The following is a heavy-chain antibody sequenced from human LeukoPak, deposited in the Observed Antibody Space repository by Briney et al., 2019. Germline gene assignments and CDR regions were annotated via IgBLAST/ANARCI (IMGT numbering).Heavy chain of an antibody. Sequence: GGSLRLSCAASGFTFSSYEMNWVRQAPGKGLEWVSYISSSGSTIYYADSVKGRFTISRDNAKNSLYLQMNSLRAEDTAVYYCARDESRYYGSGSYFSPWGQGTLVTVSS. CDR1: GFTFSSYE. V-gene: IGHV3-48*03. CDR3: ARDESRYYGSGSYFSP. J-gene: IGHJ5*02. D-gene: IGHD3-10*01. CDR2: ISSSGSTI.